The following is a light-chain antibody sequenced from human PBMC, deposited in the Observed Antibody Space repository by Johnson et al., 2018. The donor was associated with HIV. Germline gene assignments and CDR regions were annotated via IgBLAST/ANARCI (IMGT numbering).Light chain of an antibody. J-gene: IGLJ1*01. CDR3: GTWDKSLNTGAV. CDR2: DTN. V-gene: IGLV1-51*01. CDR1: SSNIVNNS. Sequence: QSVLTQPPSVSAAPGQKVTISCSGSSSNIVNNSVSLYQQLPGTAPKLLIYDTNRRPSGIPDRFSGSKSGTSATLGIAGLQTGDEADYYCGTWDKSLNTGAVFGTGTKVTVL.